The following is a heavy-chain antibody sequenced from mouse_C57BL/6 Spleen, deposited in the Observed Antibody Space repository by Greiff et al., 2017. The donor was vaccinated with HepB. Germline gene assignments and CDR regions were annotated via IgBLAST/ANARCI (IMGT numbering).Heavy chain of an antibody. J-gene: IGHJ2*01. V-gene: IGHV1-26*01. D-gene: IGHD1-1*01. Sequence: VQLQQSGPELVKPGASVKISCKASGYTFTDYYMNWVKQSHGKSLEWIGDINPNNGGTSYNQKFKGKATLTVDKSSSTAYMELRSLTSEDSAVYYCARYSTTVVHFDYWGQGTTLTVAS. CDR1: GYTFTDYY. CDR2: INPNNGGT. CDR3: ARYSTTVVHFDY.